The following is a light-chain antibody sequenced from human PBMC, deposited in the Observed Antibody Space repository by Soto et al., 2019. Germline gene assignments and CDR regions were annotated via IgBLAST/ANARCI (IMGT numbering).Light chain of an antibody. CDR2: ANT. Sequence: QSVLTQPPSVSGAPGQRVTISCTGSSSNIGAGYAVHWYQHLPGTAPKLLIYANTNRPSGVPDRFSGSESGTSASLAITGLQSEDEADYYCAAWHDSLNGPVFGGGTKVTVL. V-gene: IGLV1-40*01. CDR1: SSNIGAGYA. CDR3: AAWHDSLNGPV. J-gene: IGLJ3*02.